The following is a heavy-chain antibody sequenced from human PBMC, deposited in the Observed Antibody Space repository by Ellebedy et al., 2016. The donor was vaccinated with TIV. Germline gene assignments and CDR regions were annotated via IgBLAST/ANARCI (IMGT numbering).Heavy chain of an antibody. D-gene: IGHD2-15*01. CDR3: ARARCGGSCYLSDYYYGMDV. J-gene: IGHJ6*02. Sequence: MPSETLSLTCAVYGGSFSSYYWSWIRQPPGKGLEWIGYIYFSGSTNYNPSLKSRVTISVDSSKNQFSLNLSSVTAADTAVYYCARARCGGSCYLSDYYYGMDVWGQGTTVTVSS. V-gene: IGHV4-59*08. CDR2: IYFSGST. CDR1: GGSFSSYY.